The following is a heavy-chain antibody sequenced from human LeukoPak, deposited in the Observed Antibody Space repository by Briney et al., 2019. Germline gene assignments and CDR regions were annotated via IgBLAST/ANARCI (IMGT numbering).Heavy chain of an antibody. CDR1: GGSIRNYY. D-gene: IGHD6-6*01. V-gene: IGHV4-59*01. Sequence: PSETLSLTCTVSGGSIRNYYWSWIRQSPGKGLEWIGYIYYSGYIHYSGSTNYNPSLKSRVTISVDTSKNHFSLKPSSVTAADTAVYYCARGRQLVAHWGQGTLVTVSS. CDR3: ARGRQLVAH. J-gene: IGHJ5*02. CDR2: IYYSGYIHYSGST.